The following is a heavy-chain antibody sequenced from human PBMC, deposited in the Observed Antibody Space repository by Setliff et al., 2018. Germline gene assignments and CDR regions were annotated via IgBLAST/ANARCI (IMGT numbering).Heavy chain of an antibody. D-gene: IGHD4-17*01. CDR1: GFTFSGYW. CDR3: ARARGAYGYYFDY. Sequence: GESLRLSCAASGFTFSGYWMSWVRQAPGKGLEWVANIREDGSEKHYVDSVKGRFSISRDNAVNSLYLQVNSLRAEDTAVYHCARARGAYGYYFDYWGQGALVTVSS. CDR2: IREDGSEK. J-gene: IGHJ4*02. V-gene: IGHV3-7*03.